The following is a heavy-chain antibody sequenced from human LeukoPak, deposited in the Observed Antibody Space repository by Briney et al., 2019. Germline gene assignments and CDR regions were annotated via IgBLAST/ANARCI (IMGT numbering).Heavy chain of an antibody. CDR1: GYTFGNYE. D-gene: IGHD2-15*01. J-gene: IGHJ1*01. CDR2: MKANSGDT. CDR3: ARGNCSGHACYTADFLQH. V-gene: IGHV1-8*01. Sequence: GASVTVSCKASGYTFGNYEINWVRQAPGQGLEWMGWMKANSGDTGYPEKFRGRVTMTRDTSVSTAYMELNSLRSEDTAVYYCARGNCSGHACYTADFLQHWGQGTLMTVSS.